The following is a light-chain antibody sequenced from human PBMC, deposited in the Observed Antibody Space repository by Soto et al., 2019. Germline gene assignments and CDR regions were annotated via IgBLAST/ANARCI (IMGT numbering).Light chain of an antibody. CDR1: QSIGDW. CDR2: DAS. V-gene: IGKV1-5*01. J-gene: IGKJ1*01. Sequence: DIQMTQSPSTLAASVGDRVTITCRASQSIGDWLAWYQQKPGKAPNLLIYDASRSVSGVPSRFSGGGSGTEFTLTIISLQPDDFATYYRQQYNSYSPATFGQGTKVEIK. CDR3: QQYNSYSPAT.